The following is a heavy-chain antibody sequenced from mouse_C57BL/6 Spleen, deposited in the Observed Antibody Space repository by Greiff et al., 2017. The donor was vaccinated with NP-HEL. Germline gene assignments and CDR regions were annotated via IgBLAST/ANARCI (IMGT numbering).Heavy chain of an antibody. CDR3: AREGDYSNRAWFAY. CDR2: IDPSDSYT. V-gene: IGHV1-59*01. J-gene: IGHJ3*01. D-gene: IGHD2-5*01. Sequence: QVQLQQPGAELVRPGTSVKLSCKASGYTFTSYWMHWVKQRPGQGLEWIGVIDPSDSYTNYNQQFKGKATLTVDTSSSTAYMQLSSLTSEDSAVYYCAREGDYSNRAWFAYWGQGTLVTVSA. CDR1: GYTFTSYW.